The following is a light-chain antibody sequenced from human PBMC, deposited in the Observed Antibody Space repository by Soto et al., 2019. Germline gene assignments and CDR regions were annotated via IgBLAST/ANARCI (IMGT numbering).Light chain of an antibody. CDR3: QQYNNWPPIT. Sequence: EIVMSQSPGTLSVSPGERAALSCRASQSVSRKLAWYQQKPGQAPRLLIYDASTRATGIPARFSGSGSGTEFTLTISSLQSEDFAVYYCQQYNNWPPITFGQGTRLEIK. CDR1: QSVSRK. CDR2: DAS. J-gene: IGKJ5*01. V-gene: IGKV3-15*01.